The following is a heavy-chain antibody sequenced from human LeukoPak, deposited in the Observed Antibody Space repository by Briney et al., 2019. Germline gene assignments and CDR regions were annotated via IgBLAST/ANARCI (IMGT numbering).Heavy chain of an antibody. V-gene: IGHV4/OR15-8*01. CDR1: GGSIDSTNW. J-gene: IGHJ4*02. Sequence: SETLSLTCDVSGGSIDSTNWWNWVRQPPGRGLEWVGEIHHDGRINYNPSLKSRVTLSVDKSKNQFSLRLNSVTAADTAMYYCARSHDHLWGNYPDYWGQGTLVTVSS. D-gene: IGHD3-16*02. CDR2: IHHDGRI. CDR3: ARSHDHLWGNYPDY.